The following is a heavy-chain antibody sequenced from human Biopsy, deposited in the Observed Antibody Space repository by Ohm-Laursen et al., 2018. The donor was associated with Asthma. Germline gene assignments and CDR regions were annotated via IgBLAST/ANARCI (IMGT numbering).Heavy chain of an antibody. D-gene: IGHD4-17*01. CDR2: ISFDGTTT. CDR1: GFSFSNYG. CDR3: LHGAEV. J-gene: IGHJ4*02. V-gene: IGHV3-74*01. Sequence: GSLRLSCAAPGFSFSNYGMHWVRQAPGKGLVWVSRISFDGTTTTYADSVRGRFTISRDNAKNTLYLQMNSLRAEDTAVYYCLHGAEVGGQGILVSVSS.